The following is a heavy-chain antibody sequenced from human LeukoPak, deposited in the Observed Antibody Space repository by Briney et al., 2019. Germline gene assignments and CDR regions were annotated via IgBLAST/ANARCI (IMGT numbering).Heavy chain of an antibody. CDR1: GGSFSGYY. J-gene: IGHJ4*02. CDR3: ARGGGKYQLPFDY. V-gene: IGHV4-34*01. Sequence: SETLSLTCAVYGGSFSGYYWSWIRQPPGKGLEWIGEINHSGSTNYNPSLKSRVTISVDTSKNQFSLKLSSVTAADTAVYYCARGGGKYQLPFDYWGQGTLVTVSS. CDR2: INHSGST. D-gene: IGHD2-2*01.